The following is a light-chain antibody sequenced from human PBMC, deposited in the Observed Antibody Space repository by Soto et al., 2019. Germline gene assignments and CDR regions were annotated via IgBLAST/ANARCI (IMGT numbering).Light chain of an antibody. V-gene: IGLV1-40*01. CDR1: STDIGGDYD. Sequence: QSVLTQPASVSGSPGQTVTISCTGTSTDIGGDYDVHWYQQHPGKAPKLIIYGNSNRPSGVPDRFSGSKSGTSASLTITGLQAEDEADYYCQSYDSSLSGNVFGTGTKLTVL. CDR2: GNS. CDR3: QSYDSSLSGNV. J-gene: IGLJ1*01.